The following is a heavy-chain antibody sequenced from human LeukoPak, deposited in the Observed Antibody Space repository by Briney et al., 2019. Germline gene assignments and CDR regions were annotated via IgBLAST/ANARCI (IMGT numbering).Heavy chain of an antibody. D-gene: IGHD3-22*01. CDR3: ARASYYDSSGYSLFGY. Sequence: SEALSLTCTVSGGSISSSSYYWGWIRQPPGKGLEWIGSIYYSGSTYYNPSLKSRVTISVDTSKNQFSLELSSVTAADTAVYYCARASYYDSSGYSLFGYWGQGTLVTVSS. V-gene: IGHV4-39*01. CDR2: IYYSGST. CDR1: GGSISSSSYY. J-gene: IGHJ4*02.